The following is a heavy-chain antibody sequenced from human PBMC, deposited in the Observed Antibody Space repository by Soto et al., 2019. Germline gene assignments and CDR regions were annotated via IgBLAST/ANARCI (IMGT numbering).Heavy chain of an antibody. CDR3: ATGRISRGLDV. CDR2: IYSRGTT. V-gene: IGHV4-59*12. CDR1: GGTISSYY. J-gene: IGHJ6*02. Sequence: SETLSLTCSVSGGTISSYYWSWIRQPPGKGLEWIGYIYSRGTTSYNPSLKSRATILVDTSKNQFSLRLTSVTATATAVYYCATGRISRGLDVWGQGTTVTVSS.